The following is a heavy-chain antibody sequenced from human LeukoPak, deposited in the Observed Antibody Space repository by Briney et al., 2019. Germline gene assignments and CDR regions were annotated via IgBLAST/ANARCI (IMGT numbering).Heavy chain of an antibody. CDR1: GFTFSDYY. D-gene: IGHD3-3*01. CDR2: ISSSGSTI. J-gene: IGHJ4*02. Sequence: GGSLRLSCAASGFTFSDYYMSWIRQAPGKGLEWVSYISSSGSTIYYADSVKGRFTISRDNAKNSLYLQMNSLRAEDTAVYYCAVLRFLEWTFDYWGQGTLATVSS. V-gene: IGHV3-11*01. CDR3: AVLRFLEWTFDY.